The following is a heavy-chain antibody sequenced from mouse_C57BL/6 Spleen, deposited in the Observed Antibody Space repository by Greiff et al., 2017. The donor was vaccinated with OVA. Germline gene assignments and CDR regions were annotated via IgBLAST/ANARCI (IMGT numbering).Heavy chain of an antibody. CDR1: GYAFSSSW. CDR2: IYPGDGDT. V-gene: IGHV1-82*01. J-gene: IGHJ4*01. CDR3: ARGGGNYGYYAMDY. Sequence: QVQLQQSGPELVKPGASVKISCKASGYAFSSSWMNWVKQRPGKGLEWIGRIYPGDGDTNYNGKFKGKATLTADKSSSTAYMQLSSLTSEDSSVYFCARGGGNYGYYAMDYWGQGTSVTVSS. D-gene: IGHD2-1*01.